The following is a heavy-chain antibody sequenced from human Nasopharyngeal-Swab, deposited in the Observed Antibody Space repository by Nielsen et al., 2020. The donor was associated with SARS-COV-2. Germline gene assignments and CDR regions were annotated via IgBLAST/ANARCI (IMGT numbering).Heavy chain of an antibody. V-gene: IGHV4-34*01. CDR2: INHSGST. Sequence: WIRQPPGKGLEWIGEINHSGSTNYNPSLKSRVTISVDTSKNQFPLKLSSVTAADTAVYYCARAGDIRYYYYGIDVWGQGTTVTVSS. CDR3: ARAGDIRYYYYGIDV. J-gene: IGHJ6*02. D-gene: IGHD2-21*01.